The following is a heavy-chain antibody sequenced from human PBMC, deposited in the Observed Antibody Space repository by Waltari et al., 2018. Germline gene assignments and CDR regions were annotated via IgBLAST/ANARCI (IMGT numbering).Heavy chain of an antibody. V-gene: IGHV3-7*01. CDR2: IKQDGSEK. Sequence: EVQLVESGGGLVQPGGSLRLSCAASGFTFSSYWMSWVRQAPGKGLEWVANIKQDGSEKYEVDSVKGRFTISRDNAKNSLYLQMNSLRAEDTAVYYCARKHYYGSGSYLDYWGQGTLVTVSS. D-gene: IGHD3-10*01. CDR1: GFTFSSYW. CDR3: ARKHYYGSGSYLDY. J-gene: IGHJ4*02.